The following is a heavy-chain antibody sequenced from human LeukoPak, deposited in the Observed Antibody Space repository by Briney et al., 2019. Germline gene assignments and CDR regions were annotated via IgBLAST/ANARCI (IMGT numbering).Heavy chain of an antibody. V-gene: IGHV4-39*07. CDR1: GGSISSSSYY. CDR2: IYYSGST. Sequence: SETLSLTCTVSGGSISSSSYYWGWIRQPPGKGLEWIGSIYYSGSTYYNPSLKSRVTISVDTSKNQFSLKLSSVTAADTAVYYCARDYYGSGQGIDYWGQGTLVTVSS. J-gene: IGHJ4*02. D-gene: IGHD3-10*01. CDR3: ARDYYGSGQGIDY.